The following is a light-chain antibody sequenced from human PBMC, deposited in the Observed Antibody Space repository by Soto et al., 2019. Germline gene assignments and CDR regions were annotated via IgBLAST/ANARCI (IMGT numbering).Light chain of an antibody. V-gene: IGLV1-47*01. CDR3: AAWDDSLFGGV. CDR2: RNN. CDR1: SSNIGSNY. J-gene: IGLJ2*01. Sequence: QSVLTQPPSASGTPGQRVTISCSGSSSNIGSNYVYWYQQLPGTAPKLLIYRNNQRPSGVPDRFSGSKSGTSASLAISGLRSEDEADYYCAAWDDSLFGGVFSGGTKLTVL.